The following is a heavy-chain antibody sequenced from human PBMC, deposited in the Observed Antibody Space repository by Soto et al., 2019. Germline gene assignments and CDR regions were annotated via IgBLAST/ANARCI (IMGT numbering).Heavy chain of an antibody. CDR3: ARDISSWHTEEYNWFDP. V-gene: IGHV4-59*01. CDR2: IYYSGST. J-gene: IGHJ5*02. CDR1: GGSISSYY. D-gene: IGHD6-13*01. Sequence: SETLSLTCTVSGGSISSYYWSWIRQPPGKGLEWIGYIYYSGSTNYNPSLKSRVTISVDTSKNQFSLKLSSVTAADTAVYYCARDISSWHTEEYNWFDPWGQGTLVTAPQ.